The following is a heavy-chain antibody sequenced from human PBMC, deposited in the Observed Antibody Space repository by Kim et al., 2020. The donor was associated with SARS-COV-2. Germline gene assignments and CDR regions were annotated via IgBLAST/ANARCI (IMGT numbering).Heavy chain of an antibody. J-gene: IGHJ4*02. V-gene: IGHV4-34*01. CDR3: ARRRATVAVLVMFDY. Sequence: PSLKSRVTISVDTSKNQFSLKLSSVTAADTAVYYCARRRATVAVLVMFDYWGQGTLVTVSS. D-gene: IGHD6-19*01.